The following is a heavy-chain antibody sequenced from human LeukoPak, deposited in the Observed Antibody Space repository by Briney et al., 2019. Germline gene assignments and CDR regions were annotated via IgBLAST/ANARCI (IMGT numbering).Heavy chain of an antibody. D-gene: IGHD3-10*01. CDR2: INPNSGGT. CDR1: GYTFTGYY. CDR3: AVVRGVRAFDI. V-gene: IGHV1-2*02. Sequence: ASVKVSCKASGYTFTGYYMHWVRQAPGQGLEWMGWINPNSGGTNYAQRFQGRVTMTRDMSISTAYMELSRLRSGDRGVYYCAVVRGVRAFDIWGQGTMVTVSS. J-gene: IGHJ3*02.